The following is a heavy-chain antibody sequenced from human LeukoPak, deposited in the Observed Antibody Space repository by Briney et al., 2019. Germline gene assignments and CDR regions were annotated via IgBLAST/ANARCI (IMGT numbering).Heavy chain of an antibody. CDR2: IYYSGST. CDR3: ARGGGGPYYYYYMDV. V-gene: IGHV4-59*01. D-gene: IGHD2-15*01. J-gene: IGHJ6*03. Sequence: NTSETLSLTCTVSGGSISSYYWSWIRQPPGKGLEWIGYIYYSGSTNYKPSLKSRVTISVDTSKNQFSLKLSSVTAADTAVYYCARGGGGPYYYYYMDVWGKGTTVTVSS. CDR1: GGSISSYY.